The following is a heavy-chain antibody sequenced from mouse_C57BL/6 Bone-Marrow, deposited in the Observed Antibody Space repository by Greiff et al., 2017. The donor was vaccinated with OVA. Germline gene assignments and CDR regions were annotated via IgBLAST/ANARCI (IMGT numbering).Heavy chain of an antibody. CDR3: ARSYYGSILYWYFDV. D-gene: IGHD1-1*01. V-gene: IGHV3-1*01. J-gene: IGHJ1*03. CDR1: GYSITSGYD. Sequence: VQLKESGPGMVKPSQSLSLTCTVTGYSITSGYDWHWIRHFPGNKLEWMGYISYSGSTNYNPSLKSRISITPDTSKNHFFLKLNSVTTEDTATYYCARSYYGSILYWYFDVWGTGTTVTVSS. CDR2: ISYSGST.